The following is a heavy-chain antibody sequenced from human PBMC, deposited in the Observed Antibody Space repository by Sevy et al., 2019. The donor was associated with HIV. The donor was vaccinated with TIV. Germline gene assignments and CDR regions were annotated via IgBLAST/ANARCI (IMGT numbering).Heavy chain of an antibody. D-gene: IGHD2-15*01. J-gene: IGHJ4*02. CDR2: ITSSGSTI. CDR3: AREGHGGFHTSFDS. V-gene: IGHV3-48*03. Sequence: GGSLRLSCAASGFTFSSYEMNWVRQAPGKGLEWVSYITSSGSTIYYADSVKGRFTISSDNAKNSLYLQMNTLRVEDTALYYCAREGHGGFHTSFDSWGQGTLVTVSS. CDR1: GFTFSSYE.